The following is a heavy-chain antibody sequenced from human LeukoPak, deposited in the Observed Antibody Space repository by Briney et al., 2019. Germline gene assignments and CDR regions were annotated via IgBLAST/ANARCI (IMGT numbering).Heavy chain of an antibody. V-gene: IGHV4-4*07. CDR2: IYTSGST. CDR3: ARTVQELLWFGEFYYFDY. J-gene: IGHJ4*02. CDR1: GGSISGYY. D-gene: IGHD3-10*01. Sequence: PSETLSLTCTVSGGSISGYYWSWIRQPAGKGLEWIGRIYTSGSTNYNPSLKSRVTMSVDTSKNQFSLKLSSVTAADTAVYYCARTVQELLWFGEFYYFDYWGQGTLVTVSS.